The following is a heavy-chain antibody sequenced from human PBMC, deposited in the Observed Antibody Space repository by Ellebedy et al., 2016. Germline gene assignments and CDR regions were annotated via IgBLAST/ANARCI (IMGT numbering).Heavy chain of an antibody. Sequence: SETLSLTXAVYGGSFSDYYWSWIRQSPGKGLEWIGEINHSGNTKYNPSLKSRVTMSVDTSKIQFSLRLSSVTAADTAVYYCARGDGSGSLIDYWGQGTLVTVSS. CDR2: INHSGNT. CDR1: GGSFSDYY. D-gene: IGHD3-10*01. V-gene: IGHV4-34*01. CDR3: ARGDGSGSLIDY. J-gene: IGHJ4*02.